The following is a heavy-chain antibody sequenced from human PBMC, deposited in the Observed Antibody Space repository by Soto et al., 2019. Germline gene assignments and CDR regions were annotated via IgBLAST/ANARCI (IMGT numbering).Heavy chain of an antibody. CDR3: AKWPVGAFRNWFDP. V-gene: IGHV5-51*01. D-gene: IGHD1-26*01. CDR1: GYSFTSNW. Sequence: GESLKISCKGSGYSFTSNWIGWVRQMPGKGLEWMGIIHPGDSNIRYSPSFQGQVTISADKSISTAYLQWSSLKASDTAMYYCAKWPVGAFRNWFDPWRQGTLVTVSS. CDR2: IHPGDSNI. J-gene: IGHJ5*02.